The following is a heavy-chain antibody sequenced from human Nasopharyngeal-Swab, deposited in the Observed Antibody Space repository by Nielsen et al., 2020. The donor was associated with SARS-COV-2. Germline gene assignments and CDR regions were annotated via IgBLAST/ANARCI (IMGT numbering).Heavy chain of an antibody. V-gene: IGHV4-59*01. CDR1: GASIISYY. Sequence: SETLSLTCSVSGASIISYYWSWIRQPPGKGLEWIGYMYYSGSTSHNPSLKSRVTISVDTSKNQISLKLTSVTAADTAMYYCARPGGSGDPYWYFDLWGRGTLVTVSS. J-gene: IGHJ2*01. CDR3: ARPGGSGDPYWYFDL. CDR2: MYYSGST. D-gene: IGHD3-16*01.